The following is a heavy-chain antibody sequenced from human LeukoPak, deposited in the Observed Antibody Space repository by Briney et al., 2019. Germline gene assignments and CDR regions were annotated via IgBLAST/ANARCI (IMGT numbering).Heavy chain of an antibody. D-gene: IGHD1-26*01. Sequence: PGGSLRLSCAASGFTFSDYYMSWIRQAPGKGLEWVSYIGSSGSTIYYADSMKGRFTISRDNAKNSLYLQMNSLRAEDTAVYCCARDRYVGATTAGDSDSWGQGTLVTVSS. V-gene: IGHV3-11*01. J-gene: IGHJ4*02. CDR2: IGSSGSTI. CDR1: GFTFSDYY. CDR3: ARDRYVGATTAGDSDS.